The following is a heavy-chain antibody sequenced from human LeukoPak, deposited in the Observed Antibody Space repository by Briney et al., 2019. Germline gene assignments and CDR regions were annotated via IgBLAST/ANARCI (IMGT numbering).Heavy chain of an antibody. V-gene: IGHV4-61*02. CDR3: AREDIELVPAAVDGWFDP. J-gene: IGHJ5*02. CDR2: IYSSGNT. Sequence: SQTLSLTCTVSGDSISGVSSYWSWIRQPAGKALEWIGRIYSSGNTNYNPSLKSRVTMSLDTSKNQFSLKLTSVTAADTAVYYCAREDIELVPAAVDGWFDPWGQGTLVTVSS. CDR1: GDSISGVSSY. D-gene: IGHD2-2*01.